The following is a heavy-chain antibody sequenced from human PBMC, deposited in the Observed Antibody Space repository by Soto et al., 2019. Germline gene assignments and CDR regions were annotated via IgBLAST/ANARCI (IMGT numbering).Heavy chain of an antibody. Sequence: QVQLVQSGAEVKKPGSSVKVSCKASGGTFSSYAISWVRQAPGQGLEWMGGIIPIFGTANYAQKFQGRVTITEDKSAITGYRELGSMRSEYTAVYYCARGYYYDSSGYYYDYFDYWGQGSLVTVSS. CDR1: GGTFSSYA. V-gene: IGHV1-69*06. D-gene: IGHD3-22*01. CDR2: IIPIFGTA. CDR3: ARGYYYDSSGYYYDYFDY. J-gene: IGHJ4*02.